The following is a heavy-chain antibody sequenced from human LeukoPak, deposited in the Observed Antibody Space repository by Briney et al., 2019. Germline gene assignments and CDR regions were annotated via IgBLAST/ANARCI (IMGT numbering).Heavy chain of an antibody. Sequence: GGSLRLSCAASGFTFSTYWMTWVRQAPGKGLEWVANIKQDGSEKYFVDSVKGRFTISRDNANNSLYLQMNSLRAEDTAVYYCATMVRECRDWGQGTLVAVSS. V-gene: IGHV3-7*01. CDR2: IKQDGSEK. CDR3: ATMVRECRD. J-gene: IGHJ4*02. CDR1: GFTFSTYW. D-gene: IGHD3-10*01.